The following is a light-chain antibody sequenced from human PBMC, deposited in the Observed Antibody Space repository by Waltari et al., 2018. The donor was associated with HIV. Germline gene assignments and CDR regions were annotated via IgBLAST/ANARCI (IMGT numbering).Light chain of an antibody. CDR1: QSISNNY. V-gene: IGKV3D-20*01. CDR3: QQYGSSPLT. Sequence: EIVLTQSPATLSLSPGERATLSCGASQSISNNYLAWYQQKPGQAPRFLIYDASNRATGIADRFRGSGSGTDFTLTITRLEPEDFAVYYCQQYGSSPLTFGGGTNVEIK. CDR2: DAS. J-gene: IGKJ4*01.